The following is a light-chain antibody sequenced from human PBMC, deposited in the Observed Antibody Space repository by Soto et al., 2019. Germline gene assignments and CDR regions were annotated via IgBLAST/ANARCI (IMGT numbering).Light chain of an antibody. CDR3: CSYAGSSMYV. V-gene: IGLV2-23*02. CDR2: DVT. Sequence: QAALTQPASVSGSPGQSITISCTGTSGDVGNYDLVSWYRQHPGHAPKLLIYDVTKRPSGVSNRFSGSKSGNTAYLTIPGLQAEDEGDYYCCSYAGSSMYVFGTGTKVTV. CDR1: SGDVGNYDL. J-gene: IGLJ1*01.